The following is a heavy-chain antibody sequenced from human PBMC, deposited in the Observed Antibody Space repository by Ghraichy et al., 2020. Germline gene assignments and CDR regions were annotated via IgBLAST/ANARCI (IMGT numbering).Heavy chain of an antibody. D-gene: IGHD3-16*01. CDR3: ARVFGGYAAADF. J-gene: IGHJ4*02. V-gene: IGHV3-7*03. CDR1: GFTFSNYW. CDR2: INEDGAAK. Sequence: GGSLRLSCAASGFTFSNYWMSWVRQAPGKGLEWVAHINEDGAAKNYVDSVRGRFTISRDNAKNSLYLQMNSLRAEDAAVYYCARVFGGYAAADFWGPVTRVTVSS.